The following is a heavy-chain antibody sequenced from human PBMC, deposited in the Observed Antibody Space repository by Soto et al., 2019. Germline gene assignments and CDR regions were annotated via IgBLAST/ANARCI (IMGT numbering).Heavy chain of an antibody. CDR2: ISYDGSNK. D-gene: IGHD1-1*01. J-gene: IGHJ4*02. CDR1: GFTFSSYA. Sequence: QVQLVESGGGVVQPGRSLRLSCAASGFTFSSYAMHWVRQAPGKGLEWVAVISYDGSNKYYADSVKGRFTISRDNSKNTRYLQMNSLRAEDTAVYYCARDQGGDRVNDLDYWGQGTLVTVSS. CDR3: ARDQGGDRVNDLDY. V-gene: IGHV3-30-3*01.